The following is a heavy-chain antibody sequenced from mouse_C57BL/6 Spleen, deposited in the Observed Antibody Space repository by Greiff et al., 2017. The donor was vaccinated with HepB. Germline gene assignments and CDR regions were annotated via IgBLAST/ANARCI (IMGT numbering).Heavy chain of an antibody. V-gene: IGHV1-59*01. CDR3: ARRGPMVTTVDY. CDR1: GYTFTSYW. J-gene: IGHJ2*01. Sequence: VQLQQPGAELVRPGTSVKLSCKASGYTFTSYWMHWVKQRPGQGLEWIGVIDPSDSYTNYNQKFKGKATLTVDTSSSTAYMQRSSLTSEDSAVYYCARRGPMVTTVDYWGQGTTLTVSS. D-gene: IGHD2-2*01. CDR2: IDPSDSYT.